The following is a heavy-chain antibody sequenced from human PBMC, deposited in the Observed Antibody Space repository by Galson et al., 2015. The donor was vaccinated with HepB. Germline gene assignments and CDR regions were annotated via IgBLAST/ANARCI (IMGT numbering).Heavy chain of an antibody. Sequence: SVKVSCKASGYTFSDYYIHWVRQAPGQGLEWMGWIHPNSGGTNYAQKFRDRVIMTRDMSVSTAYMDLSRLRSDDTAVYYCARDSRPYQLLTYYYYYMDVWGKGTTVTVSS. D-gene: IGHD2-2*01. J-gene: IGHJ6*03. CDR1: GYTFSDYY. CDR2: IHPNSGGT. CDR3: ARDSRPYQLLTYYYYYMDV. V-gene: IGHV1-2*02.